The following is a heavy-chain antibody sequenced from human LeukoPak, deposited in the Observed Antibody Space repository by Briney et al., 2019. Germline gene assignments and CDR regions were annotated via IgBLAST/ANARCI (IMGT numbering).Heavy chain of an antibody. D-gene: IGHD6-13*01. Sequence: SVKVSCKASGGTFSSYAISWVRQAPGQGLEWMGGIIPIFGTANYAQKFQGRVTITTDESTSTAYMELSSLRSEDTAVYYCARVGAAAGPFDYWGQGTTVTVSS. V-gene: IGHV1-69*05. CDR3: ARVGAAAGPFDY. CDR1: GGTFSSYA. CDR2: IIPIFGTA. J-gene: IGHJ4*03.